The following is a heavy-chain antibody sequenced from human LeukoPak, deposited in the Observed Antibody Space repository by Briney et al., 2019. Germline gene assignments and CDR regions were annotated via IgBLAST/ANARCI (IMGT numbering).Heavy chain of an antibody. CDR2: IYNGEST. D-gene: IGHD3-10*01. Sequence: SETLSLTCTVSGYSVRSGYYWGRVRPSPGQGLEWMETIYNGESTYYTPSLKSRVTISVDTSKNQFSLKLSSVTAAATAVYYCARVYSMVRQYFDYWGQGTLVTVSS. J-gene: IGHJ4*02. CDR3: ARVYSMVRQYFDY. CDR1: GYSVRSGYY. V-gene: IGHV4-38-2*02.